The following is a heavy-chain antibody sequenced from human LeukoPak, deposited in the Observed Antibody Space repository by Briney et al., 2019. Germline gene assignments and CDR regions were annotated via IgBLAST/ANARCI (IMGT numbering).Heavy chain of an antibody. CDR2: ISGSGGST. CDR1: GFTFSSYA. V-gene: IGHV3-23*01. Sequence: GGSLRLSCAASGFTFSSYAMSWVRQAPGKGLEWVSAISGSGGSTYYADSVKGRFTISRDNSKNTLYLQMNSLRAEDTAVYYCAKDQPITMIVVVTLFDYWGQGTLVTVSS. CDR3: AKDQPITMIVVVTLFDY. D-gene: IGHD3-22*01. J-gene: IGHJ4*02.